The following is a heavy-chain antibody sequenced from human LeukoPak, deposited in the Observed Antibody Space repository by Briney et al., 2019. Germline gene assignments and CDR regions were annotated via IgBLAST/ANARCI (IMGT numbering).Heavy chain of an antibody. D-gene: IGHD4-17*01. CDR1: GFTFSSYW. Sequence: GGSLRLSCAASGFTFSSYWMSWVRQAPGKGLEWVANIRPDGSEKNYVDSVKGRFTISRDNTKNSLYLQMNSLRAEDTAVYYCARGYGPDYWGQGTLVTVSS. CDR3: ARGYGPDY. J-gene: IGHJ4*02. V-gene: IGHV3-7*04. CDR2: IRPDGSEK.